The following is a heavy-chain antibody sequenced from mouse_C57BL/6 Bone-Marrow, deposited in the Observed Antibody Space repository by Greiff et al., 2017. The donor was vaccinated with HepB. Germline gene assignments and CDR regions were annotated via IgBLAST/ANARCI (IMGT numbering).Heavy chain of an antibody. CDR3: ARWDYGYYFDY. D-gene: IGHD1-1*01. CDR1: GYTFTDYE. J-gene: IGHJ2*01. CDR2: IDPETGGT. V-gene: IGHV1-15*01. Sequence: QVQLQQSGAELVRPGASVTLSCKASGYTFTDYEMHWVKQTPVHGLEWIGAIDPETGGTAYNQKFKGKAILTADKSSSTAYMELRSLTSEDSAVYYCARWDYGYYFDYWGQGTTLTVSS.